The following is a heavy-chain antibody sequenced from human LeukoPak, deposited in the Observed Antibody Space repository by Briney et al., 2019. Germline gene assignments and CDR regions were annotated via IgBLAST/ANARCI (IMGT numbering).Heavy chain of an antibody. CDR3: ARSNYSDYHGDSDT. CDR1: GGSISSYY. V-gene: IGHV4-59*01. Sequence: SETLSLTCTVSGGSISSYYWSWIRQPPGKGLEWIGYIYYSGSTNYNPSLKSRVTISVDTSKNQFSLKLSSVTAADTAVYYCARSNYSDYHGDSDTSGQRDLVTVSS. J-gene: IGHJ5*02. CDR2: IYYSGST. D-gene: IGHD4-11*01.